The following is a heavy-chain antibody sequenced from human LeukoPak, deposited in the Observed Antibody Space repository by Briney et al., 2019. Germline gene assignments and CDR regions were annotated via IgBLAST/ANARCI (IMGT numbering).Heavy chain of an antibody. CDR2: ISSSSSYI. V-gene: IGHV3-21*01. J-gene: IGHJ3*02. CDR1: GFTFSSYS. CDR3: ARERYFDWLLGGAFDI. Sequence: GGSLRLSCAASGFTFSSYSMNWVRQAPGKGLEWVSSISSSSSYIYYADSVKGRFTISRDNAKNSLYLQMNSLRAEDTAVYYCARERYFDWLLGGAFDIWGQGTMVTVSS. D-gene: IGHD3-9*01.